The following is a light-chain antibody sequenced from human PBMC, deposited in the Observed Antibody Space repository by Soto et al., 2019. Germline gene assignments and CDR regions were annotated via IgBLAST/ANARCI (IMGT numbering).Light chain of an antibody. J-gene: IGKJ2*01. CDR1: QIISSY. CDR2: AAS. V-gene: IGKV1-39*01. CDR3: QQSYSTPYT. Sequence: DIQMTQSPSSLSASVGDRVTITFRASQIISSYLNWYQQKPGKAPKLLIYAASSLQSGVPSRFSGSGSGTDFTLPIRSLQPEDFATYYCQQSYSTPYTFGKGTKLEIK.